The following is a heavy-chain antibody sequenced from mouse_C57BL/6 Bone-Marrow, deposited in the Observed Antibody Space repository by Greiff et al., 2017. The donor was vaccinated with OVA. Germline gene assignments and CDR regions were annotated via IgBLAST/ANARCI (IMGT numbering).Heavy chain of an antibody. V-gene: IGHV5-6*02. CDR3: ARYYYGSSFYAMDY. D-gene: IGHD1-1*01. CDR1: GFTFSSYG. J-gene: IGHJ4*01. CDR2: ISSGGSYT. Sequence: DVKLVESGGDLVKPGGSLTLSCAASGFTFSSYGMSWVRQTPDKRLEWVATISSGGSYTYYPDSVKGRFTISRDNAKTTQYLQMSSLKSEDTAIYYCARYYYGSSFYAMDYWGQGTSVTVSS.